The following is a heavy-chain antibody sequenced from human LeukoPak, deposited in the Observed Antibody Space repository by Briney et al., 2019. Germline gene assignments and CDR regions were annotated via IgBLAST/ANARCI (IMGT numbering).Heavy chain of an antibody. V-gene: IGHV3-23*01. Sequence: GGSLRLSCAASGFTFSSYGMHWVRQAPGKGLEWVSAISGSGGSTYYADSVKGRFTISRDNSKNTLYLQMNSLRAEDTAVYYCAKASDYGDLNYYYYYGMDVWGKGTTVTVSS. J-gene: IGHJ6*04. CDR1: GFTFSSYG. CDR2: ISGSGGST. D-gene: IGHD4-17*01. CDR3: AKASDYGDLNYYYYYGMDV.